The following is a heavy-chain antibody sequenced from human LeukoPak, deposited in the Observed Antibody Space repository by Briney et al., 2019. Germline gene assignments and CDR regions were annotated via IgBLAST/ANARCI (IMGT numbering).Heavy chain of an antibody. CDR2: INSNSGGT. D-gene: IGHD3-16*01. CDR3: ARGGGKNAMCNWFDP. V-gene: IGHV1-2*02. Sequence: ASVKVSCKASGYTFTGYYMHWVRQAPGQGLEWMGWINSNSGGTNYAQKFQGRVTMTRDTSISTAYMELSRLRSDDTAVYYCARGGGKNAMCNWFDPWGQGTLVTVSS. J-gene: IGHJ5*02. CDR1: GYTFTGYY.